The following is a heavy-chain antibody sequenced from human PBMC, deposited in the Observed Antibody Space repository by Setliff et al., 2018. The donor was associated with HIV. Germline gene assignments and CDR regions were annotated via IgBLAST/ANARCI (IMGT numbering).Heavy chain of an antibody. CDR3: ARVRGRGYYTLLYYFDD. CDR2: ITSAGTI. J-gene: IGHJ4*02. Sequence: GSLRLSYTASEFTFSDYSMSWVRQAPGKGLEWVSYITSAGTIYYADSVKGRFTISRDNAKNSLYLQMNSLRAEDTAVYYCARVRGRGYYTLLYYFDDWGQGTLVTVSS. CDR1: EFTFSDYS. V-gene: IGHV3-11*01. D-gene: IGHD3-3*01.